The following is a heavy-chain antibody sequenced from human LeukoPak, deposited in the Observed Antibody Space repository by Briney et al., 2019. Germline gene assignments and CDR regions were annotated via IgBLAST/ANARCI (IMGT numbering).Heavy chain of an antibody. Sequence: GGSLRLSCAASGFTFSNYWMTWVRQAPGKGLKGVANIRKDGSEKSYVDSVKGRFTISRDNAKNSLYLETNSLRVEDTAVYYCARLSPVSMIAVSYWYFDLWGRGTLLIVSS. V-gene: IGHV3-7*01. CDR1: GFTFSNYW. CDR3: ARLSPVSMIAVSYWYFDL. D-gene: IGHD3-22*01. J-gene: IGHJ2*01. CDR2: IRKDGSEK.